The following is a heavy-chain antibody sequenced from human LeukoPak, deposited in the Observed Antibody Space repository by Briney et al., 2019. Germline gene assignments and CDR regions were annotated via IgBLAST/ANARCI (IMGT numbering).Heavy chain of an antibody. D-gene: IGHD5-18*01. CDR1: GYTFTSYG. V-gene: IGHV1-18*01. Sequence: GASVKVSCKASGYTFTSYGISWVRQAPGQGLEWMGWISACNGNTNYAQKLQGRVTMTTDTSTSTAYMELRSLRSDDTAVYYCARELRGYSYGYSHYFDYWGQGTLVTVSS. J-gene: IGHJ4*02. CDR2: ISACNGNT. CDR3: ARELRGYSYGYSHYFDY.